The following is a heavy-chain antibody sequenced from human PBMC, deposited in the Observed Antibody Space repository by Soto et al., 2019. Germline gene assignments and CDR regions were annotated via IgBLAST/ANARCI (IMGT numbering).Heavy chain of an antibody. CDR3: AREAAGILNWFDP. V-gene: IGHV4-31*03. Sequence: QVQLQESGPGLVKPSQTLSLTCTVSGGSISSGGYYWSWIRQHPGKGLEWIGYIYHSGSTYYNPSIKNRVTAFVDTSKIQFSLTVSSFTAADTAVYYCAREAAGILNWFDPWGQGTLVTVSS. D-gene: IGHD6-25*01. CDR1: GGSISSGGYY. CDR2: IYHSGST. J-gene: IGHJ5*02.